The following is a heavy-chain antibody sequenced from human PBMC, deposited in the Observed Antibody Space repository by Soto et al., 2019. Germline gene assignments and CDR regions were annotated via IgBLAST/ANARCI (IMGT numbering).Heavy chain of an antibody. J-gene: IGHJ4*02. CDR2: ISSSSSYI. V-gene: IGHV3-21*01. CDR3: ARDGYSSSSRFDY. CDR1: GFTFSSYS. Sequence: PGGSLRLSCAASGFTFSSYSMNWVRQAPGKGLEWVSSISSSSSYIYYADSVKGRFTISRDNAKNSLYLQMNSLRAEDTAVYYCARDGYSSSSRFDYWGQGTLVTVSS. D-gene: IGHD6-6*01.